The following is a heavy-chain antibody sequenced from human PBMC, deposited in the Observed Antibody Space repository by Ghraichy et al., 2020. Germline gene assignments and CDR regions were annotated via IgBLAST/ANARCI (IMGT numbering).Heavy chain of an antibody. CDR1: GYTFTGYY. V-gene: IGHV1-2*04. Sequence: ASVKVSCKASGYTFTGYYMHWVRQAPGQGLEWMGWINPNSGGTNYAQKFQGWVTMTRDTSISTAYMELSRLRSDDTAVYYCAREGYIVATTGGMDVWGQGTTVTVSS. D-gene: IGHD5-12*01. J-gene: IGHJ6*02. CDR2: INPNSGGT. CDR3: AREGYIVATTGGMDV.